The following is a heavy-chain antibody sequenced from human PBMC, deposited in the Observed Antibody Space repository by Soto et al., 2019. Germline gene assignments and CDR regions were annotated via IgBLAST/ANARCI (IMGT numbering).Heavy chain of an antibody. J-gene: IGHJ4*02. CDR2: VVHRGTT. D-gene: IGHD2-21*01. Sequence: QVQLQESGPGLVKPSGTLSLTCAVYGASISDNNWWSWVRQPPGQGLEWIGAVVHRGTTNHNPSLSSRVTISRDKSKNQFSPTFSSLTAAGAAVYYCARHIGVTCTMGFDSLGQGTPVTVSS. V-gene: IGHV4-4*02. CDR3: ARHIGVTCTMGFDS. CDR1: GASISDNNW.